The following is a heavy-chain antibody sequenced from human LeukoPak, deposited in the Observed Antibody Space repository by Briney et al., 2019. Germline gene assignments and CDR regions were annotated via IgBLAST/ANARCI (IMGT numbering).Heavy chain of an antibody. D-gene: IGHD3-10*01. J-gene: IGHJ6*03. CDR3: ARGPSITMVRGGQWYYYMDV. Sequence: ASVKVSCKASGGTFSSYAISWVRQAPGQGLEWMGGIIPIFGTANYAQKFQGRVTMTRDTSTNTVYMELSSLRSEDTAVYYCARGPSITMVRGGQWYYYMDVWGKGTTVTISS. CDR2: IIPIFGTA. V-gene: IGHV1-69*05. CDR1: GGTFSSYA.